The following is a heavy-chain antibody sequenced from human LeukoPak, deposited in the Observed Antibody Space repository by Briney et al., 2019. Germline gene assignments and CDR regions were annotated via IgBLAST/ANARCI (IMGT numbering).Heavy chain of an antibody. J-gene: IGHJ4*02. CDR2: IGGSGGST. CDR1: GFTFISYA. Sequence: GGSLRLSCAASGFTFISYAMSCVRQAPGAGLEWVSVIGGSGGSTYYADSVKGRFTISRDNSKNTLYLQMSSLRAEDTAVYYCAKKKRELRGFDYWGQGTLVTVSS. CDR3: AKKKRELRGFDY. D-gene: IGHD1-7*01. V-gene: IGHV3-23*01.